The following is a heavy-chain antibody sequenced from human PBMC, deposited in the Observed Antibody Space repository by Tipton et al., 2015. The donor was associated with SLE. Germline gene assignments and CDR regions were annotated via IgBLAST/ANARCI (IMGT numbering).Heavy chain of an antibody. V-gene: IGHV3-30*04. Sequence: SLRLSCAASGFTFSSYAMHWVRQAPGKGLEWVAVISYDGSNKYYADSVKGRFTVSRDNSNDTLYLQMNSLLSEDTALYYCARDRRKFSYGYEMDVWGQGTTVTVSS. D-gene: IGHD5-18*01. J-gene: IGHJ6*02. CDR1: GFTFSSYA. CDR3: ARDRRKFSYGYEMDV. CDR2: ISYDGSNK.